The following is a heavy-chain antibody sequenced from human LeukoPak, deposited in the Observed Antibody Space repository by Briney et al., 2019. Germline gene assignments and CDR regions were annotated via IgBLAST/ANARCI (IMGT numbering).Heavy chain of an antibody. J-gene: IGHJ2*01. CDR1: GGSISSYY. D-gene: IGHD2-2*01. Sequence: SETLSLTCTVSGGSISSYYWSWIRQPPGKGLEWIGYIYYSGSTNYNPPLKSRVTISVDTSKNQFSLKLSSVTAADTAVYYCARSRYWYFDLWGRGTLVTVSS. V-gene: IGHV4-59*08. CDR2: IYYSGST. CDR3: ARSRYWYFDL.